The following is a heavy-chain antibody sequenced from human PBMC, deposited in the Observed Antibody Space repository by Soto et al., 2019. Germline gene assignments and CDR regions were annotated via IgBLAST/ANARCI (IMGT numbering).Heavy chain of an antibody. CDR3: VNCQLGEYYYAMDI. CDR2: IYDSGNT. Sequence: SETLSLTCGVSGDSITTYKWWTWVRQTPGKGLEWIGEIYDSGNTRYNPSLKSRVTISKDTSKNELSLKLNSVTVADTAVYYCVNCQLGEYYYAMDIWVQGTTVTVSS. CDR1: GDSITTYKW. V-gene: IGHV4-4*02. J-gene: IGHJ6*02. D-gene: IGHD7-27*01.